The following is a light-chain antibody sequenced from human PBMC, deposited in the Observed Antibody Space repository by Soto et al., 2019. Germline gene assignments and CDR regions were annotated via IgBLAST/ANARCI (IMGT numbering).Light chain of an antibody. V-gene: IGLV2-14*01. CDR3: SSCTSSSTVV. CDR2: DVS. Sequence: QSALTQPASVSGSPGQSITISCTGTSSDVGGYNYVSWYQQHPGKAPKLMIYDVSNRPSGVSNRFSGSKSGNTASLTISGLQAEDEDDYYCSSCTSSSTVVFGGGTKLTVL. J-gene: IGLJ2*01. CDR1: SSDVGGYNY.